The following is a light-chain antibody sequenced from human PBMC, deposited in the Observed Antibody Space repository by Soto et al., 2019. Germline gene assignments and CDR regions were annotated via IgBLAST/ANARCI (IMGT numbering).Light chain of an antibody. J-gene: IGKJ1*01. CDR1: QSVNNF. Sequence: VLTQSPATLSVSPGDRATLSCRASQSVNNFLAWYQQKPGQVPRLLIYGASSRAIGIPDRFSGSGSGTEFTLTISSLQSEDFAVYYCQQHDSWPRTFGQGTKVDIK. CDR3: QQHDSWPRT. CDR2: GAS. V-gene: IGKV3D-15*01.